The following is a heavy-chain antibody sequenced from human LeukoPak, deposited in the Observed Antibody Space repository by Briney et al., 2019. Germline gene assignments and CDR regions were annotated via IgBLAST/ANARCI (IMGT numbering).Heavy chain of an antibody. CDR3: ARFGAGFNQDQPGHFDY. CDR2: INPSGGST. D-gene: IGHD1-14*01. Sequence: ASVKVSCKGSGYTFTSYYMYWVRQAPGQGLEWMGIINPSGGSTSYAQKFQGRVTMTRDMSTSTVYMELSSLRSEDTAVYYCARFGAGFNQDQPGHFDYWGQGTLATVSS. V-gene: IGHV1-46*01. CDR1: GYTFTSYY. J-gene: IGHJ4*02.